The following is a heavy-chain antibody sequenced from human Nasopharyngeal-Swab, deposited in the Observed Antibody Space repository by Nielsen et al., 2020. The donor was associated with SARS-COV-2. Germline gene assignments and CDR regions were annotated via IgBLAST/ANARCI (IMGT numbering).Heavy chain of an antibody. CDR2: IYFSGST. Sequence: SETLSLTCTVSNGSINSYYWSWIRQPPGKGLEWIGYIYFSGSTSYNPSLKSRVTMSVDTSKNQFSLKLSSVTAADTAVYYCARGDYYDSSRFDPWGQGTLVTVSS. V-gene: IGHV4-59*08. J-gene: IGHJ5*02. CDR1: NGSINSYY. D-gene: IGHD3-22*01. CDR3: ARGDYYDSSRFDP.